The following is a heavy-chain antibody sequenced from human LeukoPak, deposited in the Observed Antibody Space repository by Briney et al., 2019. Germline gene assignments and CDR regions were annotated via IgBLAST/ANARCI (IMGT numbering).Heavy chain of an antibody. Sequence: PSETLSLTCTVSGGSISSYYWSWIRQPAGKGLEWIGRIYTSGSTNYNPSLKSRVTMSVDTSKNQFPLKLSSVTAADTAVYYCARDTLSYYYYGMDVWGQGTTVTVSS. CDR3: ARDTLSYYYYGMDV. J-gene: IGHJ6*02. V-gene: IGHV4-4*07. CDR2: IYTSGST. CDR1: GGSISSYY.